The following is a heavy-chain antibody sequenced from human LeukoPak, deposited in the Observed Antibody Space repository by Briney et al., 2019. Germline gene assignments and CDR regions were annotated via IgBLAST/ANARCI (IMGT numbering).Heavy chain of an antibody. CDR3: AGGDYGDYGDFYYYGLDV. CDR2: NYFSATP. J-gene: IGHJ6*02. V-gene: IGHV4-59*01. Sequence: PSETLSLTCTISGGSISTYSWNWLRQAPGEGREWIGYNYFSATPNHNPALKSRVTISVDRSKNQFSLKLNTVTAADTAVYYCAGGDYGDYGDFYYYGLDVWGQGTTVTVSS. D-gene: IGHD4-17*01. CDR1: GGSISTYS.